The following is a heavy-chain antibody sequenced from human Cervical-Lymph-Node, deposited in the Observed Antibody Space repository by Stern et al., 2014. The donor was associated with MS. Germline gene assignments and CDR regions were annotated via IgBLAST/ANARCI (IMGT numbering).Heavy chain of an antibody. J-gene: IGHJ4*02. CDR1: GGTFNTYT. V-gene: IGHV1-69*09. CDR2: IIPMLDLP. Sequence: QVQLVQSGAEVKKPGSSVRVSCKASGGTFNTYTVYWVRQAPGQGLEWMRKIIPMLDLPVYAQRFQGRVTITLDKSTSTAYIDLNSLTSEDTAVYYCARPRGREAASALDYWGQGTLVTVSS. CDR3: ARPRGREAASALDY. D-gene: IGHD2-15*01.